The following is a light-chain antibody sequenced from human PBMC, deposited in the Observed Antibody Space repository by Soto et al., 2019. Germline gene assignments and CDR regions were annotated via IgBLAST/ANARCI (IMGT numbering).Light chain of an antibody. J-gene: IGKJ4*01. CDR1: RSISSN. CDR2: GAS. Sequence: MVMTQSPATLSVSPGERVTLSFRASRSISSNLAWYQQKPGQAPRLLIYGASTRATGIPARFSGSGSGTEFTLTINSLQSEDFAMYYCQPHNNWPVVTFGGGTRVEIK. CDR3: QPHNNWPVVT. V-gene: IGKV3-15*01.